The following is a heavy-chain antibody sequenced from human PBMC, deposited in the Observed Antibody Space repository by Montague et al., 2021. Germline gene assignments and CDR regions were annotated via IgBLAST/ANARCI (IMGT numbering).Heavy chain of an antibody. Sequence: SLILSCAASGITFSSYWMRWVRQAPGKGLVWVANINGDGSETTYXDSVRGRFSISRDNTKNSLYLQMNSLRVEDTAVYYCARDRAAAGSWGHGTLVIVST. J-gene: IGHJ5*01. CDR3: ARDRAAAGS. CDR2: INGDGSET. CDR1: GITFSSYW. V-gene: IGHV3-7*01. D-gene: IGHD6-13*01.